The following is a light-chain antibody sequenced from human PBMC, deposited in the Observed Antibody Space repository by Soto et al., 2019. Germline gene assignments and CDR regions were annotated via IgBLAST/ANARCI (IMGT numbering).Light chain of an antibody. V-gene: IGKV3-20*01. Sequence: EIVLTQSPGTLSLSPGERATLSCRASQSVSSIYLAWYQQKPGQAPRLLIYGASSRATGIPDRFSGSGSGTDCTLTISRLEPEDFAVYYCQHYGNSPMYTFGQGTKVDI. CDR2: GAS. CDR1: QSVSSIY. CDR3: QHYGNSPMYT. J-gene: IGKJ2*01.